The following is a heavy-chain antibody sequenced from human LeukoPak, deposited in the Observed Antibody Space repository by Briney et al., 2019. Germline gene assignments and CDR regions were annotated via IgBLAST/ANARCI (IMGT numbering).Heavy chain of an antibody. V-gene: IGHV4-59*01. CDR3: ARDRTSWGAAWFDP. J-gene: IGHJ5*02. Sequence: PSETLSLTCTVSGGSICSYYWSWIRQPPGKGLEWIGYIYYSGSTNYNPSLKSRVTISVDMSKNQFSLKLSSVTAADTAVYYCARDRTSWGAAWFDPWGQGTLVTVSS. CDR2: IYYSGST. CDR1: GGSICSYY. D-gene: IGHD1-26*01.